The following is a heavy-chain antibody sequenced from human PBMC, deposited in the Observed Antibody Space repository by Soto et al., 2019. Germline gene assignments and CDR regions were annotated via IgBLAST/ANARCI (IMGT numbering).Heavy chain of an antibody. J-gene: IGHJ4*02. Sequence: ASVKVSCKASGYTFTSYGISWVRQAPGQGLEWMGWISAYNGNTNYAQKLQGRVTMTTDTSTSTAYMELRSLRSDDTAVYYFARDDTDIVVVPAAMVANYWGQGTLVTVSS. CDR1: GYTFTSYG. D-gene: IGHD2-2*01. CDR2: ISAYNGNT. CDR3: ARDDTDIVVVPAAMVANY. V-gene: IGHV1-18*01.